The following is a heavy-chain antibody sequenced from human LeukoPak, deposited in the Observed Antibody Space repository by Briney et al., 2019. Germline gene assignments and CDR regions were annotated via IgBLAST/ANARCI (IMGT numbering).Heavy chain of an antibody. CDR1: RGSINSPKW. J-gene: IGHJ3*02. D-gene: IGHD6-19*01. V-gene: IGHV4-4*02. CDR3: ASRTASALEGFDI. Sequence: SGTLSLTCTVSRGSINSPKWWTWVLQAPGKGLEWIAEIYHSGSANHNPSLISRLTIPVDKSRNHFSLKLSSVTAADTAVYYCASRTASALEGFDIWGQGTMVTVSS. CDR2: IYHSGSA.